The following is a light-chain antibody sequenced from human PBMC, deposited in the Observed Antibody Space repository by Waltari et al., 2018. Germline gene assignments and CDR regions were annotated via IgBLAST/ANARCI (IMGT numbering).Light chain of an antibody. V-gene: IGKV1-NL1*01. J-gene: IGKJ1*01. Sequence: DIQLTQSPSYLSASVGDRVTITCRASQGLGNVLAWYQQRPGKAPRLLLCTAPRLQSGVPSRFSGSGSGTDYTLTISNLQPEDFATYYCQHYYTTTTRTFGQVTKVEIK. CDR1: QGLGNV. CDR3: QHYYTTTTRT. CDR2: TAP.